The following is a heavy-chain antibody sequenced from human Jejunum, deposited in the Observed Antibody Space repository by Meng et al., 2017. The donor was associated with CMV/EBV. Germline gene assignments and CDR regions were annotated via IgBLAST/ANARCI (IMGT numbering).Heavy chain of an antibody. CDR3: ATAPPFDY. J-gene: IGHJ4*02. CDR2: IKHDGSEK. CDR1: GFTFSKYW. Sequence: LSCAASGFTFSKYWVNWVRQAPGKGLEWVANIKHDGSEKYYVDSVKGRFTISIDNAKNSLYLQMNSLRAEDTAVYYCATAPPFDYWGQGTLVTVSS. V-gene: IGHV3-7*01.